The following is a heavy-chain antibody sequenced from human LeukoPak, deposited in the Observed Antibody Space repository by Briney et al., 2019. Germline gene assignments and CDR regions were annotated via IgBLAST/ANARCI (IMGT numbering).Heavy chain of an antibody. D-gene: IGHD3-10*01. J-gene: IGHJ6*03. V-gene: IGHV1-18*01. CDR3: AREGDYYGSGSQKGYHYYMDV. CDR2: ISGYTGHT. Sequence: GASVKVSCKASGYTFNTYAISWVRQAPGQGLEWVGWISGYTGHTEYAQKFQGRVTMTTDTSTSTAYMELRSLRSDDTAVYYCAREGDYYGSGSQKGYHYYMDVRGKGTTVTVSS. CDR1: GYTFNTYA.